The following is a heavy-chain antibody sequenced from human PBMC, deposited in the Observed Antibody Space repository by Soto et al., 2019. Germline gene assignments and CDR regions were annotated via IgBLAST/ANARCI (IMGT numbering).Heavy chain of an antibody. D-gene: IGHD6-6*01. J-gene: IGHJ4*02. Sequence: QLQLQESGPGLVKPSETLSLTCTVSGGSISSSSYYWGWIRQPPGKGLEWIGSIYYSGSTYYNPSLKSRVTISVDTSKNQFSLKLSSVTAADTAVYYCARGRAIAARPFDYWGQGTLVTVSS. CDR2: IYYSGST. V-gene: IGHV4-39*01. CDR1: GGSISSSSYY. CDR3: ARGRAIAARPFDY.